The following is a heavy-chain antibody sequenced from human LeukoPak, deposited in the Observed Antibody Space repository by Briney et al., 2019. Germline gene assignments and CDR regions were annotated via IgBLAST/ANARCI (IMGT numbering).Heavy chain of an antibody. CDR3: AREADGAHNWYLDL. J-gene: IGHJ2*01. CDR2: ILNDGSAT. CDR1: GFTFSDYW. V-gene: IGHV3-74*01. D-gene: IGHD4/OR15-4a*01. Sequence: GGSLRLSCAASGFTFSDYWMHWVRQVPGKGLVWVARILNDGSATTYADFVKGRFTISRDNAKNTLYLQMNSLRVEDTAVNYCAREADGAHNWYLDLWGRGTLVPVSS.